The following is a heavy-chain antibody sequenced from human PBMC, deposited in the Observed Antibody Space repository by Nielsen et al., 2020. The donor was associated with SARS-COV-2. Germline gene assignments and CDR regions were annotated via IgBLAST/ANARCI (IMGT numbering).Heavy chain of an antibody. J-gene: IGHJ4*02. Sequence: GESLKISCAASGFTFENYQMHWVRQAPGKGLEWMAIISYDGTNKHYADSVKGRFTVSRDNSNDTLHLQMNSLRLEDTAVYYCARDVCRSTTCLGDWGQGTLVTVSS. CDR3: ARDVCRSTTCLGD. V-gene: IGHV3-30-3*01. D-gene: IGHD2-2*01. CDR1: GFTFENYQ. CDR2: ISYDGTNK.